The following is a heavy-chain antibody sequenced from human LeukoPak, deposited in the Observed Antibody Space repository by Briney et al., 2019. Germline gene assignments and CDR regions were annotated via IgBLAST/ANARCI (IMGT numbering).Heavy chain of an antibody. V-gene: IGHV4-61*02. CDR3: AMRERLAAAFDY. CDR1: GGSISSAGYY. J-gene: IGHJ4*02. CDR2: IYTSGST. Sequence: PSETLSLACTVSGGSISSAGYYWSWIRQPAGKGLEWIGRIYTSGSTNYNPSLKSRVTISVDTSKNQFSLKLSSVTAADTAVYYCAMRERLAAAFDYWGQGTLVTVSS. D-gene: IGHD6-13*01.